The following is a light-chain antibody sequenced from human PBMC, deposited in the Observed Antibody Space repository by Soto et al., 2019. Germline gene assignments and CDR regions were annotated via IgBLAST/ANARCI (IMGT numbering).Light chain of an antibody. V-gene: IGKV3-20*01. Sequence: EIVLTQSPGTLSLSPGERATLSCRASQSFGSNYFAWLQHKPGQAPRLLIYGASSRATGIPDRFSGSGSGAVFPLTISIVEPEDLAVYYCQQYGGSWTFGQGTKVEIK. CDR2: GAS. J-gene: IGKJ1*01. CDR1: QSFGSNY. CDR3: QQYGGSWT.